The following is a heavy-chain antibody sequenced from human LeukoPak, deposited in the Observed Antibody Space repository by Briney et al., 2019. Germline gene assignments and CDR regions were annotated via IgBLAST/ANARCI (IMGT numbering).Heavy chain of an antibody. CDR1: GFTFSDSA. Sequence: GGSLRLSCAASGFTFSDSAMHWVRQASGKGLEWVGRIRSKVYSYATLYAASVKGRFTISRDDSKNTAYLHLNSLKTEDTAVYYCTRGDITHFDYWGQGNLVTVSS. J-gene: IGHJ4*02. CDR3: TRGDITHFDY. CDR2: IRSKVYSYAT. V-gene: IGHV3-73*01. D-gene: IGHD2-15*01.